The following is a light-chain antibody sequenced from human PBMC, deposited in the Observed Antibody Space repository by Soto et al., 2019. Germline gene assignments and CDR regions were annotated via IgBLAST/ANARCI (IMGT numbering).Light chain of an antibody. CDR1: SSDVGGYNY. V-gene: IGLV2-14*01. CDR3: SSYTSSRTLV. J-gene: IGLJ3*02. Sequence: QSALTQPASVSGSPGQSITISCTGTSSDVGGYNYVSWYQQHPGKAPKLMISEVRNRPSGVSNRFSGSKSGNTAYLTISGLQAEDEADYYCSSYTSSRTLVFGGGTKLTVL. CDR2: EVR.